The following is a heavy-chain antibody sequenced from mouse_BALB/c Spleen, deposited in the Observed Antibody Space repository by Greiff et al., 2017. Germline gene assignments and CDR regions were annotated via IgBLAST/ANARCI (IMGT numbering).Heavy chain of an antibody. CDR1: GYSFTSYY. D-gene: IGHD1-1*01. J-gene: IGHJ2*01. CDR3: ARSQYYGSSLDY. V-gene: IGHV1S135*01. CDR2: IDPFNGGT. Sequence: VQLQQSGPELMKPGASVKISCKASGYSFTSYYMHWVKQSHGKSLEWIGYIDPFNGGTSYNQKFKGKATLTVDKSSSTAYMHLSSLTSEDSAVYYCARSQYYGSSLDYWGQGTTLTVSS.